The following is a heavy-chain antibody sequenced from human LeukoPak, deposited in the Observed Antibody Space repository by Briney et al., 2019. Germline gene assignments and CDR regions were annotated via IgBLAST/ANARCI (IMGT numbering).Heavy chain of an antibody. CDR3: AKDPWAYCTNGVCSAY. CDR1: GLSVSSNY. CDR2: LYSDGTT. Sequence: PGGSLRLSCAASGLSVSSNYMSWVRQAPGKGLEWVSVLYSDGTTYYADSVKGRFTISRDNSKNTLYLQMNSLRAEDTAVYYCAKDPWAYCTNGVCSAYWGQGTLVTVSS. J-gene: IGHJ4*02. V-gene: IGHV3-53*01. D-gene: IGHD2-8*01.